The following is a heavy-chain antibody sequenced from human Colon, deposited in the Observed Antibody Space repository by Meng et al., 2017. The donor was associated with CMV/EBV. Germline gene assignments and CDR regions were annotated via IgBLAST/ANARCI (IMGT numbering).Heavy chain of an antibody. Sequence: SETLSLTCTVSGGSISSYYWSWVRQAPGKGLEWIGYMHNSGSSSHNPSLKSRVTISLDTSKSQFSLKLRSVTAADTAMYYCTGAGTYDFWSGYFELYYYYAMDVWGQGTMVTVSS. V-gene: IGHV4-59*12. J-gene: IGHJ6*02. CDR1: GGSISSYY. CDR3: TGAGTYDFWSGYFELYYYYAMDV. D-gene: IGHD3-3*01. CDR2: MHNSGSS.